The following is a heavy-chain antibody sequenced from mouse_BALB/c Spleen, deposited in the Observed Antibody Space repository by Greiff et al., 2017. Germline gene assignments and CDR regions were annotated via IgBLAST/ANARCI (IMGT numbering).Heavy chain of an antibody. CDR2: ISSGGSYT. V-gene: IGHV5-9-3*01. CDR1: GFTFSSYA. D-gene: IGHD2-1*01. Sequence: DVMLVESGGGLVKPGGSLKLSCAASGFTFSSYAMSWVRQTPEKRLEWVATISSGGSYTYYPDSVKGRFTISRDNAKNTLYLQMSSLRSEDTAMYYCARQGDGNYYAMDYGGQGTSVTVSS. J-gene: IGHJ4*01. CDR3: ARQGDGNYYAMDY.